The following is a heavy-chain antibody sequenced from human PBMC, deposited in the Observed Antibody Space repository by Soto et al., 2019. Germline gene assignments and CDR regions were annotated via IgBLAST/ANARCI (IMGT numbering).Heavy chain of an antibody. CDR1: GGSINNYY. CDR2: IYYSGST. J-gene: IGHJ5*02. V-gene: IGHV4-59*01. CDR3: ARLTPRIPAAAGWFDP. Sequence: QVQLQESGPGLVKPSETLSLTCPVSGGSINNYYWSWIRQPPGKGLECIGYIYYSGSTNYNPPLKSRVTISLDTSNNQFSLKLSSVTAADTAVYFCARLTPRIPAAAGWFDPWGQGTLVTVSS. D-gene: IGHD2-2*01.